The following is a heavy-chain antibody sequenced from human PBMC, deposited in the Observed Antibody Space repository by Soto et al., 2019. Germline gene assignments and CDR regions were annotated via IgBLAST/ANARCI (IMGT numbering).Heavy chain of an antibody. D-gene: IGHD6-19*01. J-gene: IGHJ6*02. Sequence: QVQLVESGGGVVQPGRSLRLSCAASGFTFSSYGMHWVRQAPGKGLEWVAVIWYDGSNKYYADSVKGRFTISRDNSKNTLYLQMNSLRAEDTAVYYCARVFVPLKQQWLTYYYYYYGMDVWGQGTTVTVSS. CDR3: ARVFVPLKQQWLTYYYYYYGMDV. V-gene: IGHV3-33*01. CDR1: GFTFSSYG. CDR2: IWYDGSNK.